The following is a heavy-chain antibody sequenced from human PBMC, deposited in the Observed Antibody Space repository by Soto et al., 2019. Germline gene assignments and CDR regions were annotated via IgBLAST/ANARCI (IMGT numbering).Heavy chain of an antibody. J-gene: IGHJ4*02. CDR1: GFTVSSNY. CDR2: IYSGGST. Sequence: GGSLRLSCAASGFTVSSNYMSWVRQAPGKGLEWVSVIYSGGSTYYADSVKGRFTISRDNSKNTLYLQMNSLRAEDTAVYYCARGLAVGDYGGYFDYWGQGPLVTVSS. CDR3: ARGLAVGDYGGYFDY. V-gene: IGHV3-66*01. D-gene: IGHD4-17*01.